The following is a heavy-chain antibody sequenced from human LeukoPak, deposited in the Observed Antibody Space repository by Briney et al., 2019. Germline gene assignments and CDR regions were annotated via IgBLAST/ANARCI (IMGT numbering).Heavy chain of an antibody. J-gene: IGHJ4*02. CDR3: ARDLSIAAAGIGAY. CDR1: GYTFTSYG. CDR2: ISAYNGNT. V-gene: IGHV1-18*04. Sequence: ASVKVSCTASGYTFTSYGISWVRQAPGQGLEWMGWISAYNGNTNYAQKLQGSVTMTTDTSTSTAYMELRSLRSDDTAVYYCARDLSIAAAGIGAYWGQGTLVTVSS. D-gene: IGHD6-13*01.